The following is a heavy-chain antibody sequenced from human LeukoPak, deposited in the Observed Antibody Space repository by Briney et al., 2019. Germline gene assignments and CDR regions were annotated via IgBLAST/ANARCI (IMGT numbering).Heavy chain of an antibody. CDR3: ARALTTLTYEGY. Sequence: TGGSLRLSCATSGFTFSNAWMNWVRQAPGKGLEWVANINQDGSQKFYVDSVKGRFTISRDNANNSLYLQMNSLRAEDTAVYYCARALTTLTYEGYWGQGTLVTVSS. CDR2: INQDGSQK. J-gene: IGHJ4*02. D-gene: IGHD1-1*01. CDR1: GFTFSNAW. V-gene: IGHV3-7*01.